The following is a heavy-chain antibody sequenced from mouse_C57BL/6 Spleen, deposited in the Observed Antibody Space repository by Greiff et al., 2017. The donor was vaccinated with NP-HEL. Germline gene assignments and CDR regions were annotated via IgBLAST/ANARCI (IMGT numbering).Heavy chain of an antibody. CDR1: GYTFTSYW. CDR3: ARDNYSNYRFAY. D-gene: IGHD2-5*01. CDR2: INPSSGYT. Sequence: QVQLKQSGAELAKPGASVKLSCKASGYTFTSYWMHWVKQRPGQGLDWIGYINPSSGYTKYNQKFKDKATLTADKSSSTAYMQLSSLTYEDSAVYYCARDNYSNYRFAYWGQGTLVTVSA. J-gene: IGHJ3*01. V-gene: IGHV1-7*01.